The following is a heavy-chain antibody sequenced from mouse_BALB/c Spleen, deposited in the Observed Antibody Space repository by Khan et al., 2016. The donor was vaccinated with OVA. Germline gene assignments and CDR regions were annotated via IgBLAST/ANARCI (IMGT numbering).Heavy chain of an antibody. J-gene: IGHJ2*01. Sequence: VQLKESGAELGRPGSSVKLSCKTSGSTFTSYGIKWVKQRPGQGLEWIGYIFPGNGYTEYNEKFQGKAIMTSDTSSSTAYLQLRSLTAEDSAMYFCRTDYYRYYFDYWGQGTTLTVSS. CDR1: GSTFTSYG. V-gene: IGHV1S134*01. D-gene: IGHD2-14*01. CDR2: IFPGNGYT. CDR3: RTDYYRYYFDY.